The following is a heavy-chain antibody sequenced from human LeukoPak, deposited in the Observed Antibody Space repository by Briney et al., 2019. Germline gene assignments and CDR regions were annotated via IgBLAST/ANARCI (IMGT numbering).Heavy chain of an antibody. D-gene: IGHD3-22*01. V-gene: IGHV1-46*01. J-gene: IGHJ3*01. CDR2: INPSGGTT. CDR1: GYTFTSYY. Sequence: VASVKVSCKASGYTFTSYYMHWVRQAPGQGLEWMGIINPSGGTTSYAQKFQGRVTMTRDTSTSTVYMELSSLKSEDTAAYYCARGMLGGYDSSGYYALGVWGQGTKVTVSS. CDR3: ARGMLGGYDSSGYYALGV.